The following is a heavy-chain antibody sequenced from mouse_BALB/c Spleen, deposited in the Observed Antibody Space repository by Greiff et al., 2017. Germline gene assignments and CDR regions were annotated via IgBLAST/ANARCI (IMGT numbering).Heavy chain of an antibody. Sequence: VQGVESGAELAKPGASVKMSCKASGYTFTSYWMHWVKQRPGQGLEWIGYINPSTGYTEYNQKFKDKATLTADKSSSTAYMQLSSLTSEDSAVYYCARSHYYGSSSWFAYWGQGTLVTVSA. CDR3: ARSHYYGSSSWFAY. V-gene: IGHV1-7*01. CDR2: INPSTGYT. D-gene: IGHD1-1*01. J-gene: IGHJ3*01. CDR1: GYTFTSYW.